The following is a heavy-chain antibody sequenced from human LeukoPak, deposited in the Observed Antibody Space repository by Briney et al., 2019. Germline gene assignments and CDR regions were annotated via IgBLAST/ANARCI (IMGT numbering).Heavy chain of an antibody. J-gene: IGHJ4*02. D-gene: IGHD3-16*01. Sequence: GGSLRLSCAASGFTFSNYSMNWVRQAPGKGLEWVSSISSSSSYIYYADSVKGRFTISRDNAKNSLYLQMNSLRAEDTAVFYCARGGGEVDYWGQGTLVTVSS. CDR1: GFTFSNYS. CDR2: ISSSSSYI. V-gene: IGHV3-21*01. CDR3: ARGGGEVDY.